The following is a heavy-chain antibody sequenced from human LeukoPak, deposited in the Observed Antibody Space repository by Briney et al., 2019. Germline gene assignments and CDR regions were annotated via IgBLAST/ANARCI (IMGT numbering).Heavy chain of an antibody. CDR1: GFTFSSHA. J-gene: IGHJ3*02. CDR3: AKGDIVVVPAAIAAHAFDI. CDR2: ISGSGGST. Sequence: PGGSLRLSCAASGFTFSSHAMNWVRQAPGKGLEWVSAISGSGGSTYYADSVKGRFTISRDNSKNTPYLQMNSLRAEDTAVYYCAKGDIVVVPAAIAAHAFDIWGQGTMVTVSS. V-gene: IGHV3-23*01. D-gene: IGHD2-2*01.